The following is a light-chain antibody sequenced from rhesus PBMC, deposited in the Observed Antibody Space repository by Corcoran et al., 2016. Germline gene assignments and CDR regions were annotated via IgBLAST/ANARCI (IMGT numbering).Light chain of an antibody. CDR3: LQYSSQPFI. Sequence: DIQMTQSPSSLSASVGDRVTITCRASQGLISYLSWYQLKPGKPPKRLIYDVSGFERGVPSRFSGSGSGTEFTLTISGLQPEDFASYYCLQYSSQPFIFGPGTKLDIK. J-gene: IGKJ3*01. CDR1: QGLISY. V-gene: IGKV1-36*01. CDR2: DVS.